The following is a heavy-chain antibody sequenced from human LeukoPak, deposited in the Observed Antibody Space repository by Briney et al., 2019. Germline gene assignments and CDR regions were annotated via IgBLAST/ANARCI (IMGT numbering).Heavy chain of an antibody. CDR2: IYHSGNT. D-gene: IGHD3-10*01. CDR1: GGSISSGGYY. Sequence: SETLSLTCTVSGGSISSGGYYWSWIRQPPGKGLEWIGYIYHSGNTYYTPSLKSRVTISLDRSKNQFSLKLNSVTAADTAVYYCARGGVYYYGSGTYYDAFDIWGQGTLVTVSS. J-gene: IGHJ3*02. V-gene: IGHV4-30-2*01. CDR3: ARGGVYYYGSGTYYDAFDI.